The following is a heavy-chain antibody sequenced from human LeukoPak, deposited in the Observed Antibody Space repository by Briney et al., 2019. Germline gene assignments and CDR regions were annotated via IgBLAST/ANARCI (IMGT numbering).Heavy chain of an antibody. CDR2: IYYSGST. Sequence: SETLSLTCTVSRGSISGYYWSWIRQPPGKGLEWIGFIYYSGSTNYSPSLQSRVTISVDTSKNQFSLKLRSVPAADTAVYYCARTSQRGYCSSGYCSGWFDPWGPGTLVTVSS. CDR3: ARTSQRGYCSSGYCSGWFDP. CDR1: RGSISGYY. J-gene: IGHJ5*02. D-gene: IGHD2-15*01. V-gene: IGHV4-59*01.